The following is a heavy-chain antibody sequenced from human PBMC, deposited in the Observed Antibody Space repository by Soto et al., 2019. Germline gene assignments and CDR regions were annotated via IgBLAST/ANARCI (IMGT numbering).Heavy chain of an antibody. CDR3: AKDTSGYYYGLLN. CDR1: GFTFDDNA. V-gene: IGHV3-23*01. J-gene: IGHJ4*02. D-gene: IGHD3-22*01. Sequence: PGGSLRLSCAVSGFTFDDNAMHWVRQAPEKGLEWVSVISGSGGSTYYAESVKGRFTISRDNSKNTLYLQINSLRAEDTAVYYCAKDTSGYYYGLLNWGQGILVTVSS. CDR2: ISGSGGST.